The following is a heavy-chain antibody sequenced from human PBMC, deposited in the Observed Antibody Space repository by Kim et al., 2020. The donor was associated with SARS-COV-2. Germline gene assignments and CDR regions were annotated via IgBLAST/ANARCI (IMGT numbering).Heavy chain of an antibody. V-gene: IGHV1-69*13. D-gene: IGHD3-9*01. J-gene: IGHJ3*02. CDR2: IIPIFGTA. CDR3: ARDPRDTYYDILTGYYPDAFDI. CDR1: GGTFSSYA. Sequence: SVKVSCKASGGTFSSYAISWVRQAPGQGLEWMGGIIPIFGTANYAQKFQGRVTITADESTSTAYMELSSLRSEDTAVYYCARDPRDTYYDILTGYYPDAFDIWGQGTMVTVSS.